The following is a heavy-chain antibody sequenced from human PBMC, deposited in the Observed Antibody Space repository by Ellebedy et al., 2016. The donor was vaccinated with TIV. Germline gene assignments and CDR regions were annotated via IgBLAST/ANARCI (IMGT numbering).Heavy chain of an antibody. CDR2: IYYSGST. D-gene: IGHD6-19*01. V-gene: IGHV4-59*01. Sequence: GSLRLSXTVSGGSISSYYWSWIRQPPGKGLEWIGYIYYSGSTNYNPSLKSRVTISVDTSKNQFSLKLSSVTAADTAVYYCASGGTVAGTEWFDPWGQGTLVTVSS. CDR3: ASGGTVAGTEWFDP. J-gene: IGHJ5*02. CDR1: GGSISSYY.